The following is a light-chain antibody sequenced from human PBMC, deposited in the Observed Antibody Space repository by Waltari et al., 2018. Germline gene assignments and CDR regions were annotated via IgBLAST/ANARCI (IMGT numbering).Light chain of an antibody. V-gene: IGLV3-1*01. Sequence: SYDLTQSPSVSVSPGPTARITCPGHKLEDQYANWYQQKAGQSPVLVIYQDTKRPLGIPGRFSGSSSGNTATLTISGTQSLDEADYFCQVWDTTTAVFGGGTKVTVL. J-gene: IGLJ3*02. CDR2: QDT. CDR3: QVWDTTTAV. CDR1: KLEDQY.